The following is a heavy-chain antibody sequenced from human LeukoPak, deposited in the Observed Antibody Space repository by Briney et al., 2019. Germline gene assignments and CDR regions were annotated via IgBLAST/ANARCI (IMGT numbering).Heavy chain of an antibody. CDR3: ARSNDYGDPSSY. J-gene: IGHJ4*02. V-gene: IGHV1-69*06. Sequence: SVKVSCKASGGTFSSYAISWVRQAPGQGLEWMGGIIPIFGTANYAQKFQGRVTITADKSTSTAYIELSSLRSEDTAVYYCARSNDYGDPSSYWGQGTLVTVSS. CDR2: IIPIFGTA. CDR1: GGTFSSYA. D-gene: IGHD4-17*01.